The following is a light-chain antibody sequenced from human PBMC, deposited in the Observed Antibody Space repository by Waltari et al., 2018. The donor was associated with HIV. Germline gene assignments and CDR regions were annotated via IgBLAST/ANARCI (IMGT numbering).Light chain of an antibody. CDR2: EVS. V-gene: IGLV2-14*01. J-gene: IGLJ2*01. CDR3: SSYTSSSTVV. CDR1: SSDVGGYNF. Sequence: QSALTPPASVSGSPGQSITISCTGTSSDVGGYNFVSWYQPHPGKAPKLMIYEVSNRPSGVSNRFSGSKSGNTASLTISGRQAEDEADYYCSSYTSSSTVVFGGGTKLTVL.